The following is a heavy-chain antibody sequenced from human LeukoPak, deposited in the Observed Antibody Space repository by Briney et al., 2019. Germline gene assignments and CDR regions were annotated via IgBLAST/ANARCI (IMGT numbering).Heavy chain of an antibody. J-gene: IGHJ4*02. D-gene: IGHD6-19*01. CDR2: ISGSGGST. CDR3: AKAGGSGWYEGYYFDY. CDR1: GFTFSNYA. V-gene: IGHV3-23*01. Sequence: PGGSLRLSCAASGFTFSNYAMTWVRQAPGKGLEWVSAISGSGGSTYYADSVKGRFTISRDNSKNTLYLQMNSLRAEDTAVCCCAKAGGSGWYEGYYFDYWGQGTLVTVSS.